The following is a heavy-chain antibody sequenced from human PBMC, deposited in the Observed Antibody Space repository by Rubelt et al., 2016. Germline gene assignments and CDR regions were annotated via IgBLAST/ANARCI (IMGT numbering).Heavy chain of an antibody. CDR1: GLTFSTFA. J-gene: IGHJ4*02. CDR2: VSGSGGST. V-gene: IGHV3-23*04. CDR3: ASERVRGVILKPIFAY. Sequence: EVQLVESGGGLVQPGGSLRLSCAASGLTFSTFAMTWVRRAPGKGLEWVSIVSGSGGSTYYADSVTGRFTISRDNSKNCFFLQMKSLRAEDTAVYYCASERVRGVILKPIFAYWGQGTLLTVSS. D-gene: IGHD3-10*01.